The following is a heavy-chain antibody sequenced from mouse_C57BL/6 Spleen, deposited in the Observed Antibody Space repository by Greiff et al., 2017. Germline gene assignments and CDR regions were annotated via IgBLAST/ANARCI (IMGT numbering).Heavy chain of an antibody. D-gene: IGHD1-1*01. J-gene: IGHJ1*03. Sequence: QVQLQQSGAELMKPGASVKLSCKATGYTFTGYWIEWVKQRPGHGLEWIGEILPGSGSTNYNEKFKGKATFTADTSTNTAYMQLSSLTTEDSAIYYCARALYYYGSSHWYFDVWGTGTTVTVSS. CDR2: ILPGSGST. V-gene: IGHV1-9*01. CDR1: GYTFTGYW. CDR3: ARALYYYGSSHWYFDV.